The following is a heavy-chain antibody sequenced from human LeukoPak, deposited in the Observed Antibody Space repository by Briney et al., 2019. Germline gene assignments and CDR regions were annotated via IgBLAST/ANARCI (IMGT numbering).Heavy chain of an antibody. CDR2: ISGSGDRT. V-gene: IGHV3-23*01. J-gene: IGHJ3*02. CDR3: ARDFHRRYYDSSGYNGFDI. CDR1: GFTFNSYG. Sequence: PGGSLRLSCAASGFTFNSYGMSWVRQAPGKGLEWVSAISGSGDRTYYADSVKGRFTISRDNSKNTLYLQMNSLRAEDTAVYYCARDFHRRYYDSSGYNGFDIWGQGTMVTVSS. D-gene: IGHD3-22*01.